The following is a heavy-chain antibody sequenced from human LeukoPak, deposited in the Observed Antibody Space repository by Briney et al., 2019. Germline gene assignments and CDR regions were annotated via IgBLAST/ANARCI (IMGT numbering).Heavy chain of an antibody. CDR1: GFTFSSYT. Sequence: PGGSLRLSCAVSGFTFSSYTMNWVRQTPGKGLEWVSSISSSGSYIYYADSVKGRFTISRDDSLYLQMNSLRAEDTAVYYCARGLTRYSLGYYFDFWGQGSLVTVSS. CDR3: ARGLTRYSLGYYFDF. CDR2: ISSSGSYI. J-gene: IGHJ4*02. D-gene: IGHD5-18*01. V-gene: IGHV3-21*01.